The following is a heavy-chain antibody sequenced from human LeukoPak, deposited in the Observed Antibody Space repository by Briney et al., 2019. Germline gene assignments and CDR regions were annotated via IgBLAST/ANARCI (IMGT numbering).Heavy chain of an antibody. Sequence: GRSLRLSCAASGFTFDDYAMHWVRQAPGKGLEWVSGISWNSGSIGYADSVKGRFTISRDNAKNSLYLQMNSLRADDTAIYYCTKDPNGDYIGAFDPWGQGTLVTVSS. CDR1: GFTFDDYA. D-gene: IGHD4-17*01. CDR2: ISWNSGSI. J-gene: IGHJ5*02. CDR3: TKDPNGDYIGAFDP. V-gene: IGHV3-9*01.